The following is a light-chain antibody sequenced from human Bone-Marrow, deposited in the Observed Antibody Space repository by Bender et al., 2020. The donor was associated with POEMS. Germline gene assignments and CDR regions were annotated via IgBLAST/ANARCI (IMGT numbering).Light chain of an antibody. CDR1: SGHRTYI. CDR2: LEGSGSY. V-gene: IGLV4-60*03. CDR3: ETWDSDTFWV. J-gene: IGLJ3*02. Sequence: QPVLTQSSSASASLGSSVKLTCTLSSGHRTYIIAWHQQQPGKAPRYLMKLEGSGSYNKGSGVPDRFSGSSSGADRYLTITSLQSEDEADYYYETWDSDTFWVFGGGTKLTVL.